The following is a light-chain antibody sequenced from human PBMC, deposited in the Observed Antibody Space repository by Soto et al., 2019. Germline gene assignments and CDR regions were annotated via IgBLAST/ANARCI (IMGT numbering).Light chain of an antibody. V-gene: IGKV1-6*01. CDR3: QKANSFPLT. J-gene: IGKJ4*01. Sequence: IQMTQSPSTLSASVGDRVTITCRASQGIRNDLGWYQQKPGKAPKLLIYGASTLQSGVPSRFSGRGSGTNFTLTISSLQREDFATYYCQKANSFPLTFGGGTKVDIK. CDR2: GAS. CDR1: QGIRND.